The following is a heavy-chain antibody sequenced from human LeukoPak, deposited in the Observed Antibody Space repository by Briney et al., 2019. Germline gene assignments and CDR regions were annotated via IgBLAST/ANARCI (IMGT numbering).Heavy chain of an antibody. V-gene: IGHV3-21*01. J-gene: IGHJ4*02. CDR1: GFTFSSYS. Sequence: GGSLRLSCAASGFTFSSYSLNWVRQAPGKGLEWVSSISSSSSYIYYADSVKGRFTISRDNAKNSLYLQMNGLRAEDPAVYTCARGGNWNDFDYWGQGTLVTVSS. CDR2: ISSSSSYI. CDR3: ARGGNWNDFDY. D-gene: IGHD1-1*01.